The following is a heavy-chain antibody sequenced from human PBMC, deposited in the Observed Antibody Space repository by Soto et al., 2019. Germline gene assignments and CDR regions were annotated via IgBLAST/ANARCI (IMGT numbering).Heavy chain of an antibody. CDR3: ARGVLCTKCNCYLQLPGAFDV. CDR1: GGSSSGYY. Sequence: QVQLQQWGAGLLKPSETLSLTCAVYGGSSSGYYWSWIRQLPGKGLEWIGEINHSGSTNYNPSLKSRGTISIDTSKKQFSLKLSPATAADTAVYYCARGVLCTKCNCYLQLPGAFDVWGQGTMVTVSS. D-gene: IGHD2-8*01. V-gene: IGHV4-34*01. CDR2: INHSGST. J-gene: IGHJ3*01.